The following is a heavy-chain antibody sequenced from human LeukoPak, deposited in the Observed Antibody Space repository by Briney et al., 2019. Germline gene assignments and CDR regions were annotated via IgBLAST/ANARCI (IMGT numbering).Heavy chain of an antibody. CDR1: GGSISSYY. V-gene: IGHV4-59*01. J-gene: IGHJ4*02. CDR2: IYYSGST. Sequence: PSEALSLTCTVSGGSISSYYWSWIRQPPGKGLEWIGYIYYSGSTNYNPSLKSRVTISVDTSKNQFSLKLSSVTAADTAVYYCAREKSYYVFDYWGQGTLVTVSS. D-gene: IGHD1-26*01. CDR3: AREKSYYVFDY.